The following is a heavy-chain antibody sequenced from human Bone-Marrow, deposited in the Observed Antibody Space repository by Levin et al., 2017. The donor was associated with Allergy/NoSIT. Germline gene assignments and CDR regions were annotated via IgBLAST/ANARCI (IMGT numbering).Heavy chain of an antibody. CDR3: ARGGAVGHWFDP. CDR1: GGSISSYY. D-gene: IGHD3-10*01. J-gene: IGHJ5*02. V-gene: IGHV4-59*01. CDR2: IYYSGST. Sequence: SCTVSGGSISSYYWSWIRQPPGKGLEWIGYIYYSGSTNYNPSLKSRVTISVDTSKNQFSLKLSSVTAADTAVYYCARGGAVGHWFDPWGQGTLVTVSS.